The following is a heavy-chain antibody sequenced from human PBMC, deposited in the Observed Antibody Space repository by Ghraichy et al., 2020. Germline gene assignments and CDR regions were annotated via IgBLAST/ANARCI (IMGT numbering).Heavy chain of an antibody. CDR3: AKVGNQFDY. J-gene: IGHJ4*02. D-gene: IGHD1-14*01. V-gene: IGHV3-23*01. CDR1: GFTFSSYS. Sequence: LSLTCAASGFTFSSYSMSWVRQTPGKGLEWVSTISDSGGSTYYADSVRDRFTISRDNSKNTLYLQMNGLRAEDTAVYYCAKVGNQFDYWGQGTLVTVSS. CDR2: ISDSGGST.